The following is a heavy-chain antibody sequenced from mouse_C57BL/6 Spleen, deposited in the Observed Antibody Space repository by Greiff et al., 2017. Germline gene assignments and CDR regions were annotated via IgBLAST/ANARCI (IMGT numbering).Heavy chain of an antibody. CDR1: GYSFTGYY. Sequence: EVKLMESGPELVKPGASVKISCKASGYSFTGYYMNWVKQSPEKSLEWIGEINPSTGGTTYTQKFKAKATLTVDKSSSTAYMQLKSLTSEDSAVYYCARSRGSSYPYYAMDYWGQGTSVTVSS. V-gene: IGHV1-42*01. CDR2: INPSTGGT. CDR3: ARSRGSSYPYYAMDY. D-gene: IGHD1-1*01. J-gene: IGHJ4*01.